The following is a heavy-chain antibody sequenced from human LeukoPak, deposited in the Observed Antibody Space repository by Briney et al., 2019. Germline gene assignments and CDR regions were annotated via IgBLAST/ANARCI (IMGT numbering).Heavy chain of an antibody. D-gene: IGHD3-22*01. CDR3: ARDRRYYDSSGYPDDY. V-gene: IGHV1-18*01. Sequence: VSVTVSFKASGYTFTSYGISWVRQAPGQGLEWMGWISAYNGNTNYAQKLQGRVTMTTDTSTSTAYMELRSLRSDDTAVYYCARDRRYYDSSGYPDDYWGQGTLVTVSS. CDR2: ISAYNGNT. J-gene: IGHJ4*02. CDR1: GYTFTSYG.